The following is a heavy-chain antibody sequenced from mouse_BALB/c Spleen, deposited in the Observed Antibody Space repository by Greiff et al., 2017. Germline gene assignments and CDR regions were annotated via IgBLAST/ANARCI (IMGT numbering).Heavy chain of an antibody. Sequence: VQLQQSGAELVRPGSSVKISCKASGYAFSSYWMNWVKQRPGQGLEWIGQIYPGDGDTNYNGKFKGKATLTADKSSSTAYMQLSSLTSDDSAVYFCASPYGNGDSMDYWGQGTSVTVSS. V-gene: IGHV1-80*01. CDR1: GYAFSSYW. J-gene: IGHJ4*01. CDR2: IYPGDGDT. CDR3: ASPYGNGDSMDY. D-gene: IGHD2-1*01.